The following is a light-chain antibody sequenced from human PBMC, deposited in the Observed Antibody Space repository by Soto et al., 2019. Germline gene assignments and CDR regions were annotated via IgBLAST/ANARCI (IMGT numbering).Light chain of an antibody. J-gene: IGKJ4*01. Sequence: EIVMTQSPATLSVSPGERATLSCRASQSVSINLAWYQQKPGQAPRLLIYGASTRATGTPARFSGSGSGTEFTLTISSLQSQDLAVYYCQHYNDRPPVTSGGGTKVEIK. CDR3: QHYNDRPPVT. CDR2: GAS. V-gene: IGKV3-15*01. CDR1: QSVSIN.